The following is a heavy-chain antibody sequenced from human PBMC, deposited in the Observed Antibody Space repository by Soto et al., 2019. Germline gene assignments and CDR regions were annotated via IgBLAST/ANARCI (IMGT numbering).Heavy chain of an antibody. J-gene: IGHJ4*02. Sequence: GGSLRLSCATSGFSFSNYAMSWVRQAPGKGLEWVAAITSVGYTYYVDSLKGRFTISRDNSKNTLYLQMNSLRAEDTAVYYCAKDLIDYSNSYFDYWGQGTLVTVSS. V-gene: IGHV3-23*01. CDR3: AKDLIDYSNSYFDY. CDR1: GFSFSNYA. D-gene: IGHD4-4*01. CDR2: ITSVGYT.